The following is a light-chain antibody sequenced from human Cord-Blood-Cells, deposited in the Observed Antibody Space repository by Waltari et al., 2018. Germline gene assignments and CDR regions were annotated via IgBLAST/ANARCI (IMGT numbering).Light chain of an antibody. CDR2: GTN. CDR3: AAWDDSLNGWV. Sequence: QSVLTQPPSASGTPGQRVTISCSGSSSNIGSNTVNWYQQLPGTAPKLLIHGTNQRRSGVPNRLDCSKSDTSGSLAISGLQSEDEADYYCAAWDDSLNGWVFGGGTKLTVL. J-gene: IGLJ3*02. CDR1: SSNIGSNT. V-gene: IGLV1-44*01.